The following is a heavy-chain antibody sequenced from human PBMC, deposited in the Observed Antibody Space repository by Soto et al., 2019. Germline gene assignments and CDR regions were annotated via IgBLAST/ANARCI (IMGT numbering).Heavy chain of an antibody. CDR1: GYTFTSYA. CDR3: ARAALYSSGWYRGGSAFDI. J-gene: IGHJ3*02. CDR2: INADNGNT. Sequence: GASVKVSCKASGYTFTSYAMHWVRQAPGQRLEWMGWINADNGNTKYSQKFQGRVTITRDTSASTAYMELSSLRSEDTAVYYCARAALYSSGWYRGGSAFDIWGQGTMVTVSS. V-gene: IGHV1-3*01. D-gene: IGHD6-19*01.